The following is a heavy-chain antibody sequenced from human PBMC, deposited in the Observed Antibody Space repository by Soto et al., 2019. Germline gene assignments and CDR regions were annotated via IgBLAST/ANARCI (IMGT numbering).Heavy chain of an antibody. Sequence: PSETLSLTCNVSGGSITRGGYYWTWLRQHPGKGLEWIGYISNSGSRHYNPSLKSRLTISMDTSNNQFSPRMTSVTAADTAIYYCERESRRYTSSVGFYNGMDVWGHATTVTFSS. V-gene: IGHV4-31*03. CDR2: ISNSGSR. D-gene: IGHD6-6*01. CDR3: ERESRRYTSSVGFYNGMDV. J-gene: IGHJ6*02. CDR1: GGSITRGGYY.